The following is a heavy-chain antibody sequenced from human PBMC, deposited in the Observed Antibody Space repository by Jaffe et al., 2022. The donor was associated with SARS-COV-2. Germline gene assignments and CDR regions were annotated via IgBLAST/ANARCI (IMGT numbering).Heavy chain of an antibody. J-gene: IGHJ3*02. Sequence: EVQLVESGGGLVQPGGSLRLSCAASGFTVSSNYMSWVRQAPGKGLEWVSVIYSGGSTYYADSVKGRFTISRDNSKNTLYLQMNSLRAEDTAVYYCARVATIRSSGWYVRSGAFDIWGQGTMVTVSS. D-gene: IGHD6-19*01. CDR2: IYSGGST. V-gene: IGHV3-66*02. CDR3: ARVATIRSSGWYVRSGAFDI. CDR1: GFTVSSNY.